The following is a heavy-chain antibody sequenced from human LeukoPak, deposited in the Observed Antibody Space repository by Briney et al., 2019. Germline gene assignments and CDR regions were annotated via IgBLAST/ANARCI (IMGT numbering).Heavy chain of an antibody. D-gene: IGHD6-13*01. Sequence: SQTLSLTCAISGDSVSSNSAAWNWIRQSPSRGLEWRGRTYYRSKWYNDYAVSVKSRITINPDTSKNQFSLQLNSVTPEDTAVYYCARGSSSSSWYPNYYYYGMDVWGQRTTVTVSS. CDR2: TYYRSKWYN. J-gene: IGHJ6*02. CDR1: GDSVSSNSAA. V-gene: IGHV6-1*01. CDR3: ARGSSSSSWYPNYYYYGMDV.